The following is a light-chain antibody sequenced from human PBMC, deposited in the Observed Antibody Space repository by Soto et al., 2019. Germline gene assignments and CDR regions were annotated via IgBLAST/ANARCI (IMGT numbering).Light chain of an antibody. CDR3: QQYGSPPYT. J-gene: IGKJ2*01. Sequence: EIVLTQSPGTLSLSPGERATLSCRASQSVSSSYLAWYQQKPGQAPRLLIYGAYSRATAIPDRFSGSGSGTDFTLNISRLEPEDCAVYYCQQYGSPPYTFGQGTKLEIK. CDR2: GAY. V-gene: IGKV3-20*01. CDR1: QSVSSSY.